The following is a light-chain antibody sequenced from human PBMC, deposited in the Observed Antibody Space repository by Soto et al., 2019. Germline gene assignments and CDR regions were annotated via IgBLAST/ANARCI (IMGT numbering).Light chain of an antibody. CDR2: EVS. J-gene: IGLJ1*01. Sequence: QSALTQPASVSGSPGQSITISCTGTSSDVGAYKYVSWYQQHPGKVPKLMIYEVSNRPSGVSTRFSGSKSGNTASLTISGLHAEDEDDYYCSSYTSSNSPYVFGTGTKLTVL. V-gene: IGLV2-14*01. CDR3: SSYTSSNSPYV. CDR1: SSDVGAYKY.